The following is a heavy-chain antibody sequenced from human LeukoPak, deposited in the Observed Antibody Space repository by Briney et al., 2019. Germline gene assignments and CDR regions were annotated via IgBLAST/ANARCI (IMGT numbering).Heavy chain of an antibody. CDR1: GFTFSSYW. Sequence: QPGGSLRLSCVASGFTFSSYWMSWVRQAPGKGLEWVANIKHYGSEKYYVDSVKGRFTISRDNANNSLYLQVNSLRAEDTAVYYCVRDLSYHGSGSYDCWGQGTLVTVSS. V-gene: IGHV3-7*04. CDR3: VRDLSYHGSGSYDC. CDR2: IKHYGSEK. D-gene: IGHD3-10*01. J-gene: IGHJ4*02.